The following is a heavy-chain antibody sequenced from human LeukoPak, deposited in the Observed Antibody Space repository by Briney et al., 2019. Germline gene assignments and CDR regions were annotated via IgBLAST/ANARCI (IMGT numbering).Heavy chain of an antibody. J-gene: IGHJ3*02. CDR1: GFIFSNFP. D-gene: IGHD3-22*01. CDR2: ISYDGRYQ. Sequence: PGGSLRLSCAASGFIFSNFPMTWVRQAPGKGLEWVAVISYDGRYQFYADSVKGRFTVSRDNSKNTLFLQMNSLRAEDTAVYHCARMMTDFDGSGHDIQRGAFDIWGQGTMVTVS. V-gene: IGHV3-30*04. CDR3: ARMMTDFDGSGHDIQRGAFDI.